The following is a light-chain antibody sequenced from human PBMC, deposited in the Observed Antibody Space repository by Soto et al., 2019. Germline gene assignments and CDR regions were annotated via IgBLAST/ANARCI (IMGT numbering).Light chain of an antibody. J-gene: IGLJ2*01. Sequence: QSALTQPASVSGSPGQSITISCTGTDSDVGGYNYVSWYQQHPDKAPKLMIYGVYNRPSGVSNRFSGSKSGNTASLTISGLQAEDEADYYCSSFTNNDTPHVVFGGGTKVTVL. CDR2: GVY. V-gene: IGLV2-14*01. CDR1: DSDVGGYNY. CDR3: SSFTNNDTPHVV.